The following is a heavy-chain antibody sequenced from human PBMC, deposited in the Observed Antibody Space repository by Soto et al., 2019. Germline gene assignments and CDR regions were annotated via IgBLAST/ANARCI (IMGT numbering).Heavy chain of an antibody. CDR1: GGTFSSYA. D-gene: IGHD2-8*02. CDR3: ARGRSGDYYYGMDV. Sequence: QVQLVQSGAEVKKPGSSVKVSCKASGGTFSSYAISWVRQAPGQGLEWMGGIIPIFGTANYAQKFQGRVTITADESTSTAYMELSSLRSDDTAVYYCARGRSGDYYYGMDVWGQGTTVTVSS. J-gene: IGHJ6*02. V-gene: IGHV1-69*12. CDR2: IIPIFGTA.